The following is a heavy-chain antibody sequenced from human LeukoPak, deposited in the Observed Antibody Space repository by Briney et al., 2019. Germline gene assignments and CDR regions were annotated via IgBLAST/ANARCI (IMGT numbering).Heavy chain of an antibody. CDR2: INPNSGGT. CDR3: ARGHIFDFAF. J-gene: IGHJ4*02. D-gene: IGHD3/OR15-3a*01. V-gene: IGHV1-2*02. CDR1: VYTFISYY. Sequence: GASVTVSYKPSVYTFISYYLYWVRQAPGQGREGMGWINPNSGGTKYAQNFQGRVTMTRDTSISTVYMELSRLSYDDTAVYYCARGHIFDFAFWGQGTLVTVSS.